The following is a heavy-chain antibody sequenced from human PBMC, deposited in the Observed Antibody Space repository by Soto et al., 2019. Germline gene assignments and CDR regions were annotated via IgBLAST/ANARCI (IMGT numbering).Heavy chain of an antibody. CDR2: IWYDGSNK. V-gene: IGHV3-33*01. D-gene: IGHD2-2*01. CDR1: GFTFSSYG. J-gene: IGHJ6*02. Sequence: GGSLRLSCAASGFTFSSYGMHWVRQAPGKGLEWVAVIWYDGSNKYYADSVKGRFTISRDNSKNTLYLQMNSLRAKDTAVYYCARDRPYCSSTSCYDYYYGMDVWGQGTTVTVSS. CDR3: ARDRPYCSSTSCYDYYYGMDV.